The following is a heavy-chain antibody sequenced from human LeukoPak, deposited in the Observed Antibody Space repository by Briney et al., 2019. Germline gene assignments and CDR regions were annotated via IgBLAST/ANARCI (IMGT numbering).Heavy chain of an antibody. CDR3: ARDRGLDGYNP. V-gene: IGHV4-59*01. D-gene: IGHD5-24*01. CDR2: IYYSGST. Sequence: SETLSPTCTVSGGSISSYYWSWIRQPPGKGLEWIGYIYYSGSTNYNPSLKSRVTISVDTSKNQFSLKLSSVTAADTAVYYCARDRGLDGYNPWGQGTLVTVSS. J-gene: IGHJ5*02. CDR1: GGSISSYY.